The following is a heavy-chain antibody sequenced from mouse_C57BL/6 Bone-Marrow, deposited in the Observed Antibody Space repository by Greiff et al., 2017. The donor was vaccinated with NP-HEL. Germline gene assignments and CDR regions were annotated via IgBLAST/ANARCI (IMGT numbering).Heavy chain of an antibody. J-gene: IGHJ4*01. D-gene: IGHD2-4*01. CDR2: ISSGGDYI. Sequence: EVKLMESGEGLVKPGGSLKLSCAASGFTFSSYAMSWVRQTPEKRLEWVAYISSGGDYIYYADTVKGRFTISRDNARNTLYLQMSSLKSEDTAMYYCTREIYYDYDYAMDYWGQGTSVTVSS. CDR3: TREIYYDYDYAMDY. CDR1: GFTFSSYA. V-gene: IGHV5-9-1*02.